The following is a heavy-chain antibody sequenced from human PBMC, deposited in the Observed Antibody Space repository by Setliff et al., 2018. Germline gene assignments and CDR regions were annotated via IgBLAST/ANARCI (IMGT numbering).Heavy chain of an antibody. Sequence: SETLSLTCAVSGGAIDNRYYWGWIRQPPGKGLDWIGNINYSGSSYYNPSLKSRVTISVDTSKKYVFLNLTSVTAADTAVYYCARRADYSRSWYYYFDCWGQGTLVTVSS. CDR2: INYSGSS. D-gene: IGHD6-13*01. J-gene: IGHJ4*02. CDR3: ARRADYSRSWYYYFDC. V-gene: IGHV4-39*01. CDR1: GGAIDNRYY.